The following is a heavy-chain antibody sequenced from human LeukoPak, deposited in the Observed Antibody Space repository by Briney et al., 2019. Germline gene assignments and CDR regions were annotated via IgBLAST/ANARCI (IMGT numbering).Heavy chain of an antibody. J-gene: IGHJ4*02. CDR3: VKSGGYGLIDY. CDR1: GASISGSGYY. V-gene: IGHV4-39*01. Sequence: SETLSLTCAVSGASISGSGYYLGWVRQPPGKGLEWIGNIYYTGSTYYNASLQSRVTISIDTSKNQFSLRLNSVTAADTAMYYCVKSGGYGLIDYWGQGTLVTVSS. CDR2: IYYTGST. D-gene: IGHD1-26*01.